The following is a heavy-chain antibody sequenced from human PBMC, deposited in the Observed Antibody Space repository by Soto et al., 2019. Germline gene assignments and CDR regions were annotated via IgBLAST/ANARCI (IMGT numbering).Heavy chain of an antibody. V-gene: IGHV4-59*08. J-gene: IGHJ4*02. D-gene: IGHD6-13*01. CDR1: GGSISSYY. Sequence: PSETLSLTFTVSGGSISSYYWSWIRQPPGKGLEWIGYIYYSGSTNYNPSLRSRVTISVDTSKNQFSLKLSSVTAADTAVYYCARHSKLSSRQYYFDYWGQGTLVTVSS. CDR2: IYYSGST. CDR3: ARHSKLSSRQYYFDY.